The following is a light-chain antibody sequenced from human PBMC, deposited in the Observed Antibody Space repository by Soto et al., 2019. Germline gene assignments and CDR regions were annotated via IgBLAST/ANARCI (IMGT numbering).Light chain of an antibody. CDR3: SSFVDGTSDV. V-gene: IGLV2-8*01. Sequence: QSALTQPPSVSGSPGQSVTISCTGTSSDVGAFNYVSWYQHHPGKVPKFLIYEVNKRPSGVPDRFSGSKSGNTASLTVSGLQPEDEAEYFCSSFVDGTSDVFGTGTKLTVL. CDR1: SSDVGAFNY. J-gene: IGLJ1*01. CDR2: EVN.